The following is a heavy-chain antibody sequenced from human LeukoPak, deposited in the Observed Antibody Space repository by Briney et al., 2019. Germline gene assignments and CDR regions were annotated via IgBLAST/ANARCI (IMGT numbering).Heavy chain of an antibody. Sequence: SVKVSCKASGYTFTSYDINWVRQAPGQGLEWMGGIIPIFGTANYAQKFQGRVTITADESTSTAYMELSSLRSVDTAVYYCARDLIPNTIFGVVIDNYYYYGMDVWGQGTTVTVSS. CDR1: GYTFTSYD. V-gene: IGHV1-69*13. D-gene: IGHD3-3*01. CDR2: IIPIFGTA. J-gene: IGHJ6*02. CDR3: ARDLIPNTIFGVVIDNYYYYGMDV.